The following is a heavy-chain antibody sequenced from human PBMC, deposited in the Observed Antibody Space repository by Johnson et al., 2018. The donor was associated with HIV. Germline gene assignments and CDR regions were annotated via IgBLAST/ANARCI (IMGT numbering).Heavy chain of an antibody. V-gene: IGHV3-30-3*01. D-gene: IGHD5-24*01. CDR3: ARACRDGYTCDVYDI. J-gene: IGHJ3*02. CDR1: GFTFSSYA. Sequence: VPLVESGGGVVQPGRSQRLSCAASGFTFSSYAMHWVRQAPGQGLEWVAVISYDGSNKYYADSVKGRFTISRDNSKNTLYLQMNSLRAEDTAVYYCARACRDGYTCDVYDIWGQGTMVTVSS. CDR2: ISYDGSNK.